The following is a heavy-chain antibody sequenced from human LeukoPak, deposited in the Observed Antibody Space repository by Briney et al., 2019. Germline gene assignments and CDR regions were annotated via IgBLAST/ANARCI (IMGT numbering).Heavy chain of an antibody. V-gene: IGHV4-59*01. Sequence: SETLSLTCTVSGGSISSYYWSWIRQPPGKGLEWIGYIDYSGSTNYNPSLKSRVTISVDTSKNQFSLKLSSVTAADTAVCYCARAQTGITMPRRAFDIWGQGTMVTVSS. J-gene: IGHJ3*02. D-gene: IGHD3-10*01. CDR3: ARAQTGITMPRRAFDI. CDR2: IDYSGST. CDR1: GGSISSYY.